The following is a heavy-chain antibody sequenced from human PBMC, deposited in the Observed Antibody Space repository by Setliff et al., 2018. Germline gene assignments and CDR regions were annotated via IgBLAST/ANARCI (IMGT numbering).Heavy chain of an antibody. CDR3: ARDRAYSSSWFLWFDP. J-gene: IGHJ5*02. V-gene: IGHV1-18*01. CDR2: ISAYNGNT. D-gene: IGHD6-13*01. Sequence: ASVKVSCKASGYTFTSYGISWVRQAPGQGLEWMGWISAYNGNTNYAQKLQGRVTMTTDTSTSTAYMELRSLRSDDTAVYYCARDRAYSSSWFLWFDPWGQGTLVTVSS. CDR1: GYTFTSYG.